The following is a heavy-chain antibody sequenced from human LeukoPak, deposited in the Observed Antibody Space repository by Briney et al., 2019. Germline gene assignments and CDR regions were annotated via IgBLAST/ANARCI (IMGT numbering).Heavy chain of an antibody. CDR3: ATDYDFWSGYYAY. D-gene: IGHD3-3*01. V-gene: IGHV4-4*07. Sequence: SETLSLTCTVSGGSISSYYWNWIRQPAGKGLEWIGRIHTSGGTNYNPSLKSRVTMSVDTSKNQFSLKLSSVTAADTAVYYCATDYDFWSGYYAYWGQGTLVTVSS. J-gene: IGHJ4*02. CDR2: IHTSGGT. CDR1: GGSISSYY.